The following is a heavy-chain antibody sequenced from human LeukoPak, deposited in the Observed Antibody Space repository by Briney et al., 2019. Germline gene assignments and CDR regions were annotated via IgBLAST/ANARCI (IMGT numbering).Heavy chain of an antibody. CDR3: ARASNRNIDYAFDT. CDR2: IYYSGNT. J-gene: IGHJ3*02. D-gene: IGHD2/OR15-2a*01. Sequence: PSETLSLTCTVSGGSINIYYWSWIRQPPGKGLEWIGYIYYSGNTNYNPSLKSRVTISVDTSRDQFSLNLSSVTAADTAVYYCARASNRNIDYAFDTWGHGTMVTVSS. V-gene: IGHV4-59*01. CDR1: GGSINIYY.